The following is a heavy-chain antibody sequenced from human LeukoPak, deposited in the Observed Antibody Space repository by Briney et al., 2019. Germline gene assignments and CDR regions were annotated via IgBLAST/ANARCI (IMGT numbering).Heavy chain of an antibody. CDR2: INHSGGI. Sequence: SETLSLTCAVYGGSFSGYFWSWIRQPPGKGLEWIGEINHSGGINYNPSLKSRLSISVDTSKNQFSLKLYSLTAADTAVYYCARGGLRTNWFDPWGQGALVTVSS. CDR3: ARGGLRTNWFDP. J-gene: IGHJ5*02. V-gene: IGHV4-34*01. D-gene: IGHD2-15*01. CDR1: GGSFSGYF.